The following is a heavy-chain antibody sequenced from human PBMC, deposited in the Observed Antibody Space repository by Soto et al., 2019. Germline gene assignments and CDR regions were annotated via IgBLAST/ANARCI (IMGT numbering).Heavy chain of an antibody. CDR3: AREVRQDYVWGSYRLGFDY. V-gene: IGHV1-69*12. CDR2: IIPIFGTA. D-gene: IGHD3-16*02. J-gene: IGHJ4*02. CDR1: GGTFSSYA. Sequence: QVQLVQSGGEVKKPGSSVKVSCKASGGTFSSYAISWVRQAPGQGLEWMGGIIPIFGTANYAQKFQGRVTITEDESTSTAYMELSSLRSEDTAVYYCAREVRQDYVWGSYRLGFDYWGQGTLVTVSS.